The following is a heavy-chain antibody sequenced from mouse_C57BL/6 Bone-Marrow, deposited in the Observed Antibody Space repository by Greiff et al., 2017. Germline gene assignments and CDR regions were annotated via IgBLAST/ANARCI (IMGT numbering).Heavy chain of an antibody. CDR2: IWSGGST. V-gene: IGHV2-2*01. CDR1: GFSLTSYG. J-gene: IGHJ2*01. Sequence: QVHVKQSGPGLVQPSQSLSITCTVSGFSLTSYGVHWVRQSPGKGLEWLGVIWSGGSTAYNAAFISRLSISKDNSKSQVFFKMNSLQADDTAIYYCAGENYYGSSSFDYWGQGTTLTVSS. D-gene: IGHD1-1*01. CDR3: AGENYYGSSSFDY.